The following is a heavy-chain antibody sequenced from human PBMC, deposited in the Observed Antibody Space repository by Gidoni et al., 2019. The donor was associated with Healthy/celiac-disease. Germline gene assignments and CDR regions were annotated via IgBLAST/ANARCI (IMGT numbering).Heavy chain of an antibody. V-gene: IGHV3-11*06. J-gene: IGHJ6*02. Sequence: QVQLVESGGGLVKPGGSLRRSCAASGFPLLDYYMSWISQAPGKGLEGVSYISSSSSYTNYADSVKGRFTISRDNAKNSLYLKMNSLRAEDTAVYYCARDSPGIAAGWNYYGMDVWGQGTTVTVSS. CDR3: ARDSPGIAAGWNYYGMDV. CDR1: GFPLLDYY. CDR2: ISSSSSYT. D-gene: IGHD6-25*01.